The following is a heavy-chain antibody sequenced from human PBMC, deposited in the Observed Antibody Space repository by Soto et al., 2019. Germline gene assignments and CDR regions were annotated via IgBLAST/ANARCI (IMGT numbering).Heavy chain of an antibody. CDR3: ARPKGIAAAGTGAFDI. CDR2: IIPIFGTA. Sequence: GASVKVSCKASGGTFSSYAISWVRQAPGQGLEWMGGIIPIFGTANYAQKFQGRVTITADESTSTAYMELSSLRSGDTAVYYCARPKGIAAAGTGAFDIWGQGTMVTVSS. D-gene: IGHD6-13*01. CDR1: GGTFSSYA. V-gene: IGHV1-69*13. J-gene: IGHJ3*02.